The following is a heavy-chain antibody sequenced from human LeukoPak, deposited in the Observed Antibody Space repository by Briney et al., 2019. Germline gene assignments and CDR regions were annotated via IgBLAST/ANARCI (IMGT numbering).Heavy chain of an antibody. Sequence: GGSLRLSCAASGFTFSSYWMSWVRQTPGKGLEWVANIKQHGGEKHYVDSVKGRFTISRDNAKNSLFLHMNSLRAEDTAVYYCARNYGSGSPYYYYYMDVWGKGTTVTISS. V-gene: IGHV3-7*01. J-gene: IGHJ6*03. CDR1: GFTFSSYW. D-gene: IGHD3-10*01. CDR2: IKQHGGEK. CDR3: ARNYGSGSPYYYYYMDV.